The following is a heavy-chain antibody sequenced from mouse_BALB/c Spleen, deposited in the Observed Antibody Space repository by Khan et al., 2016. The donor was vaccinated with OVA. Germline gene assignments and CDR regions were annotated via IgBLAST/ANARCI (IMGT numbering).Heavy chain of an antibody. D-gene: IGHD1-1*01. Sequence: VQLKQSGPGLVKPSQTVSLTCTFTSISITSGNYSWSWIRQFPGNKLEWLGNIYYSGTVTSNPSLTSRTTITRDTSKNQFYLEMNSLTAEDTATYYCARDYGSLYWYFDVWGAGTTVTVAS. CDR2: IYYSGTV. CDR3: ARDYGSLYWYFDV. CDR1: SISITSGNYS. V-gene: IGHV3-5*02. J-gene: IGHJ1*01.